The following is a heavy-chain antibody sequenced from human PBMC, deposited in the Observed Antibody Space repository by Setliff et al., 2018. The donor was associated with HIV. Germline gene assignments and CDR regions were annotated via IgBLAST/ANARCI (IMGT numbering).Heavy chain of an antibody. CDR3: ARDSGAPNYNFWSASPYFDY. J-gene: IGHJ4*02. D-gene: IGHD3-3*01. V-gene: IGHV4-59*11. CDR1: GGSISSHY. Sequence: PSETLSLTCTVSGGSISSHYWSWIRQPPGKGLEWIGSIYYSGSTNYNPSLKSRVTISVDTSKNQFSLKLSSVTAADTAVYYCARDSGAPNYNFWSASPYFDYWGQGTLVTSPQ. CDR2: IYYSGST.